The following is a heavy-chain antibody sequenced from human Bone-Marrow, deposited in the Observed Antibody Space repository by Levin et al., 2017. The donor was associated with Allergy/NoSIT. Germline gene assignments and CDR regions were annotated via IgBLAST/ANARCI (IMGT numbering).Heavy chain of an antibody. CDR3: AREGYYDFWSGYLAYYYYYMDV. CDR2: ISYDGSNK. Sequence: GESLKISCAASGFTFSSYAMHWVRQAPGKGLEWVAVISYDGSNKYYADSVKGRFTISRDNSKNTLYLQMNSLRAEDTAVYYCAREGYYDFWSGYLAYYYYYMDVWGKGTTVTVSS. J-gene: IGHJ6*03. V-gene: IGHV3-30-3*01. CDR1: GFTFSSYA. D-gene: IGHD3-3*01.